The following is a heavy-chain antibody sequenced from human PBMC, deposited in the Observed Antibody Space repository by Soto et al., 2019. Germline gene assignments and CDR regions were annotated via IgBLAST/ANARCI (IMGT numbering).Heavy chain of an antibody. J-gene: IGHJ1*01. CDR2: IYYSGST. V-gene: IGHV4-30-4*01. Sequence: QVQLQESGPGLVKPSQTLSLTCTVSGGSISSGDYYWSWIRQPPGKGLEWIGYIYYSGSTYFNPSLKSRVTISVDTSKNQFSLKLSSVTAADTAVYYCARSTVTTSRAKYFQHWGQGTLVTVSS. D-gene: IGHD4-17*01. CDR1: GGSISSGDYY. CDR3: ARSTVTTSRAKYFQH.